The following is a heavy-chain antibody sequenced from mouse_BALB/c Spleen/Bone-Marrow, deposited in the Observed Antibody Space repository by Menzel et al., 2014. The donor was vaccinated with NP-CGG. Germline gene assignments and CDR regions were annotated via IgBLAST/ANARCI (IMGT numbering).Heavy chain of an antibody. J-gene: IGHJ3*01. D-gene: IGHD2-1*01. V-gene: IGHV1S137*01. CDR3: AREGGNFPWFAY. CDR2: ISTYYGDA. Sequence: QVQLQQPGAELVRPGVSMKISCKGSGYTFTDYAMHWVKQSHAKSLEWIGVISTYYGDASYNQKFKGKATMTVDKSSSTAYMELARLTSEDSAIYYCAREGGNFPWFAYWGQGTLVTVSA. CDR1: GYTFTDYA.